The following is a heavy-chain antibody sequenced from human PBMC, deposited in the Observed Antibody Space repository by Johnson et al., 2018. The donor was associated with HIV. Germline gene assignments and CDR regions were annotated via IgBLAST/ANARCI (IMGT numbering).Heavy chain of an antibody. Sequence: VQLVEPGGGVVRPGRSLRLSCAASGFTFDDYGMHWVRQAPGKGLEWVGLISWDGGSTYYADSVKGRFTISRDNRKNSLYLQMNSLSAEDTAVYYCARAMYADDYGDYLFLAPRLDAFDIWGPGTIVTVSS. CDR1: GFTFDDYG. J-gene: IGHJ3*02. V-gene: IGHV3-43D*03. CDR2: ISWDGGST. CDR3: ARAMYADDYGDYLFLAPRLDAFDI. D-gene: IGHD4-17*01.